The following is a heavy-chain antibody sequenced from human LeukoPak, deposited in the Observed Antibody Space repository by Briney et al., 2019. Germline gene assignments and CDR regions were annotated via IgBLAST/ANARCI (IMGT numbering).Heavy chain of an antibody. CDR3: ARDISTAAADY. Sequence: ASVKVSCKASGYTFTGYYMHWVRQAPGQGLEWMGWINPNSGATNYAQKFQGRVTMTRDTSISTSYMELSRLRSDDTAVYYCARDISTAAADYWGQGALVTVSS. V-gene: IGHV1-2*02. J-gene: IGHJ4*02. D-gene: IGHD6-13*01. CDR1: GYTFTGYY. CDR2: INPNSGAT.